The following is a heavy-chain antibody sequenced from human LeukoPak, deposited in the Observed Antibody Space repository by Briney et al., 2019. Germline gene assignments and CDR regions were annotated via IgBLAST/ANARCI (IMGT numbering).Heavy chain of an antibody. D-gene: IGHD2-2*01. CDR1: GFTFSSYS. CDR2: ISSSSSYI. Sequence: GGSLRLSCAASGFTFSSYSMNWVRQAPGQGLEWVSSISSSSSYIYYADSVKGRFTISRDNAKNSLYLQMNSLRAEDTAVYYCARDALVVTDIWGQGTMVTVSS. J-gene: IGHJ3*02. CDR3: ARDALVVTDI. V-gene: IGHV3-21*01.